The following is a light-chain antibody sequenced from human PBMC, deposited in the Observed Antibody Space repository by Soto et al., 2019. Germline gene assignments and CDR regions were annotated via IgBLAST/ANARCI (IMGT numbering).Light chain of an antibody. V-gene: IGLV4-60*02. J-gene: IGLJ3*02. CDR3: ETWESNTQHWV. Sequence: QAVLTQSSSASASLGSSVKLTCTLSSGHSSYIIAWHQQQPGKAPRYLMKLEGSGSYNKGSGVPDRFSGSSSGADRSLTISGLQFEDEADYYCETWESNTQHWVFGGGTKLTVL. CDR1: SGHSSYI. CDR2: LEGSGSY.